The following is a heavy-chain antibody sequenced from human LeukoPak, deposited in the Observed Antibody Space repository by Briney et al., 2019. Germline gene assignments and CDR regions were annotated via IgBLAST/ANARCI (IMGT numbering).Heavy chain of an antibody. V-gene: IGHV3-30*04. D-gene: IGHD5-18*01. CDR3: ASSGYSYGAY. CDR1: GFTFSSYA. Sequence: GGSLRLSCAASGFTFSSYAMHWVRQAPGKGLEWVAVISYDGSNKYYADSVKGRFTISRDNSKNTLYLQMNSLRAEDTAVYYCASSGYSYGAYWGQGTLVTVSS. CDR2: ISYDGSNK. J-gene: IGHJ4*02.